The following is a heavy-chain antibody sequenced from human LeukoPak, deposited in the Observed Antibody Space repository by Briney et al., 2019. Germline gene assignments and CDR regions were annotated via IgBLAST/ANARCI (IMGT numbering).Heavy chain of an antibody. D-gene: IGHD3-16*02. CDR1: GGTFSSYA. Sequence: ASVKVSCKASGGTFSSYAISWVRQAPGQGLEWMGWISAYNGNTNYAQKLQGRVTMITDTSTSTAYMELRSLRSDDTAVYYCARVYVITFGGVIVTETYYFDYWGQGTLVTVSS. J-gene: IGHJ4*02. V-gene: IGHV1-18*01. CDR3: ARVYVITFGGVIVTETYYFDY. CDR2: ISAYNGNT.